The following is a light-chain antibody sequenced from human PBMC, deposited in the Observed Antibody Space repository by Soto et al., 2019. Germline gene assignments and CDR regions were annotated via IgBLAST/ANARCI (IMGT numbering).Light chain of an antibody. V-gene: IGLV1-40*01. CDR2: DNT. Sequence: QSVLTQPPSVSGAPGQRVTISCTGSSSNIGAGYDVHWYQQLPGTAPKLLIYDNTNRPSEVPDRFSGSKSGTSASLAITGLQADDEADYYCQSYDRSLSGSRVFGTGTKLTVL. CDR3: QSYDRSLSGSRV. CDR1: SSNIGAGYD. J-gene: IGLJ1*01.